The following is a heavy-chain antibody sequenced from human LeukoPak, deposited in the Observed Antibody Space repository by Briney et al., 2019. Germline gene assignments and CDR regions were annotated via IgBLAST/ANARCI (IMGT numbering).Heavy chain of an antibody. V-gene: IGHV1-18*01. Sequence: ASVKVSCKASGYTFTSYGISWVRQAPGQGLEWMGWISAYNGNTNYAQKLQGRVTMTTDTSTSTAYMELRSLRSDDTAVYYCARASRRIGQTRYYYYMDVWGKGTTVTVSS. CDR1: GYTFTSYG. D-gene: IGHD1-14*01. CDR2: ISAYNGNT. CDR3: ARASRRIGQTRYYYYMDV. J-gene: IGHJ6*03.